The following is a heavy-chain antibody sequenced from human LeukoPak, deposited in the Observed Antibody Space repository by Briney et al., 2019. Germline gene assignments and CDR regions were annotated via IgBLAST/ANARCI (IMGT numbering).Heavy chain of an antibody. V-gene: IGHV4-31*03. CDR1: GGSLRSSGDY. CDR2: ISNSGNT. J-gene: IGHJ4*02. Sequence: SETLSLTCTVSGGSLRSSGDYWTWIRQHPGKGLEWIGYISNSGNTNYNPSLKSRITISVDTSKNQFSLKLNSVTAADTAVYCCATVIYDILTGYSLQWGQGTLVTVSS. CDR3: ATVIYDILTGYSLQ. D-gene: IGHD3-9*01.